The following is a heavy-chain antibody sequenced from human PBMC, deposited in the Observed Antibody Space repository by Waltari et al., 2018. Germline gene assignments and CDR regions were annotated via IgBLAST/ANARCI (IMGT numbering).Heavy chain of an antibody. CDR3: ARDRYRALSDFWSGYYGLSDAFDI. V-gene: IGHV3-48*03. CDR2: ISSSGSTT. CDR1: GFTFSSYE. D-gene: IGHD3-3*01. Sequence: EVQLVESGGGLVQPGGSLRLSCAASGFTFSSYEMNWVRQAPGKGLEWVSYISSSGSTTDYADSVKGRFTISRDNAKNSLYLQMNSLRAEDTAVYYCARDRYRALSDFWSGYYGLSDAFDIWGQGTMVTVSS. J-gene: IGHJ3*02.